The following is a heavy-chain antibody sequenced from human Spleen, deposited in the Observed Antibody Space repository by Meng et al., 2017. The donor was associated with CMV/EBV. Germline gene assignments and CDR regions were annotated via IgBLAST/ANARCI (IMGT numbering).Heavy chain of an antibody. J-gene: IGHJ4*02. CDR3: ARAGLGYCSVTSCYNDY. D-gene: IGHD2-2*02. Sequence: GGSLKISCAASGFTFSTSWMSWVRQAPGKGLEWVANIREDGSSKYYADPVKGRFTISRDNAKNSLFLQMSSLRAEDTAMYYCARAGLGYCSVTSCYNDYWGQGTLVTVSS. CDR1: GFTFSTSW. CDR2: IREDGSSK. V-gene: IGHV3-7*01.